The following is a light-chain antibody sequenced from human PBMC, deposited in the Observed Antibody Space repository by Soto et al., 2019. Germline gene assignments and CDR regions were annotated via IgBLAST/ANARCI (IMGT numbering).Light chain of an antibody. V-gene: IGKV3-20*01. J-gene: IGKJ3*01. CDR2: GTS. CDR3: QQYGDSVFT. CDR1: QSVNSGY. Sequence: EIVLTQSPATLSLSTGERATLSCRASQSVNSGYLAWFQQKGGRAPRLLIYGTSGRATGIPDRFSGNGSRTDFTLTISGLEPEDFGVYYCQQYGDSVFTFGPGTKVDIK.